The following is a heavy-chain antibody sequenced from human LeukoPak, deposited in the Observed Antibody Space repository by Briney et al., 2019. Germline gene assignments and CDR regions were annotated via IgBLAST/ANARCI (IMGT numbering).Heavy chain of an antibody. CDR1: GFTFSNYW. Sequence: GGSLRLSCAASGFTFSNYWMSWVRQAPGKELKGVANMKQDGSEKYYVDSGKGRFTTSRDNAKTSLYLQMNSLRAEDTAVYYCARKAYAMDVWGKGTTVTVSS. CDR2: MKQDGSEK. V-gene: IGHV3-7*03. CDR3: ARKAYAMDV. J-gene: IGHJ6*04.